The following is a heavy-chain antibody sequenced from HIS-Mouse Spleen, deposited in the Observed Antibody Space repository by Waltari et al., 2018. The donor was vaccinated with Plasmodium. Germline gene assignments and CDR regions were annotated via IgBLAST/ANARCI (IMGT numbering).Heavy chain of an antibody. V-gene: IGHV3-7*01. D-gene: IGHD6-13*01. Sequence: EVQLVESGGGLVQPGGSLRLSCAASGFTFSSYWMSWVRQAPGNSMEWMANIKQDGSEKDYVDTVKGRFTITRDNAKNSLYLQMNSLRAEDTAVYYCASSWYWYFDLWGRGTLVTVSS. CDR1: GFTFSSYW. CDR2: IKQDGSEK. J-gene: IGHJ2*01. CDR3: ASSWYWYFDL.